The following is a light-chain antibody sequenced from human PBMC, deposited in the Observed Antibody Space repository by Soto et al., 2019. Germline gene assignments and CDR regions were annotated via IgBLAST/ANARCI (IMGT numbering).Light chain of an antibody. Sequence: DIQMTQSPSSVSASVGDRVTITCRASQDISTWLAWYQQKPGKAPKLLIYAASRLFSGVPSRFSGSGSGTDFTLTISSLQPEDFATYYCQQADSLPLVTFGQGTRLDLK. CDR2: AAS. CDR1: QDISTW. J-gene: IGKJ5*01. CDR3: QQADSLPLVT. V-gene: IGKV1-12*01.